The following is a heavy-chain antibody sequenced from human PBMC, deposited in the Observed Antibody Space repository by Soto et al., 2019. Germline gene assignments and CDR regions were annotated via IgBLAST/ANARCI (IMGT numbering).Heavy chain of an antibody. V-gene: IGHV3-64*01. CDR3: ARLNPIAAAFDY. J-gene: IGHJ4*02. CDR2: ISSNGGST. D-gene: IGHD6-13*01. CDR1: GFTFSSYA. Sequence: EVQLVESGGGLVQPGGSLRLSCAASGFTFSSYAMHWVRQAPGKGLEYVSAISSNGGSTHYANSVKGRFTISRDNSKNTLYLQMCSLRAEDMAVYYCARLNPIAAAFDYWGQGSLVSVSS.